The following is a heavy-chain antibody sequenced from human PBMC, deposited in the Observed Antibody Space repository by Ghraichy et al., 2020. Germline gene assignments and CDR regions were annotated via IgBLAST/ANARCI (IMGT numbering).Heavy chain of an antibody. Sequence: SETLSLTCIVTGGSISSYYWSWILQPPGKGLEWIGYIYYSGSTNYNPSLKSRVTISVDTSKNQFSLKLSSVTAAYTAVYYCARDQTGYYYDSSGYPIWGQGTLVTVSS. D-gene: IGHD3-22*01. J-gene: IGHJ4*02. CDR1: GGSISSYY. V-gene: IGHV4-59*01. CDR2: IYYSGST. CDR3: ARDQTGYYYDSSGYPI.